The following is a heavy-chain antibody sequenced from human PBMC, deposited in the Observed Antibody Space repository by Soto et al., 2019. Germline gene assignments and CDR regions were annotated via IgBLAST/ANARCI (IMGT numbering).Heavy chain of an antibody. CDR1: GFTFDDYA. Sequence: GGSLRLSCAASGFTFDDYAMHWVRQAPGKGLEWVSGISWNSGSIGYADSVKGRFTISRDNAKNSLYLQMNSLRAEDTALYYCAKGKEWAPNEHDAFDIWGQGTMVTVSS. D-gene: IGHD1-26*01. J-gene: IGHJ3*02. CDR3: AKGKEWAPNEHDAFDI. CDR2: ISWNSGSI. V-gene: IGHV3-9*01.